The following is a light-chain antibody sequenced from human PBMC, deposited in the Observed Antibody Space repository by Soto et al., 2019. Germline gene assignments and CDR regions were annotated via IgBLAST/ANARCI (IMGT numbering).Light chain of an antibody. Sequence: DIQMTQSPSTLSASVGDRVTITCRASQSISTWLAWYQQKPGKAPKLLIYDASSLESGVPSRFGGSGSGTEFTLTISILQPDDFATYYCQQYNTYHWTFGQGTKVEIK. CDR1: QSISTW. CDR3: QQYNTYHWT. CDR2: DAS. J-gene: IGKJ1*01. V-gene: IGKV1-5*01.